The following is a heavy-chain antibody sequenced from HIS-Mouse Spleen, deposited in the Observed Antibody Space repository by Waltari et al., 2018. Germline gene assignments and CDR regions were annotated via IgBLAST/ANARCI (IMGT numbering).Heavy chain of an antibody. CDR1: GFTFSSYG. V-gene: IGHV3-33*01. CDR3: ARGQHPLSFRGSYLDY. D-gene: IGHD1-26*01. Sequence: QVQLVESGGGVVQPGRSLRLSCAASGFTFSSYGLHWVPPLPGKGLEWVAVIWYDGSNKYYADSVKGRFTISRDNSKNTLYLQMNSLRAEDTAVYYCARGQHPLSFRGSYLDYWGQGTLVTVSS. CDR2: IWYDGSNK. J-gene: IGHJ4*02.